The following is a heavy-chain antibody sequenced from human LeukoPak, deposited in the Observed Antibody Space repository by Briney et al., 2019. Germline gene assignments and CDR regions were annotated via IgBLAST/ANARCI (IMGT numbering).Heavy chain of an antibody. D-gene: IGHD1-26*01. J-gene: IGHJ4*02. CDR3: ARGGGIVGTTHFDY. CDR1: GFIFSASN. V-gene: IGHV3-21*01. Sequence: GGSLRLSCAASGFIFSASNINWVRQAPGKGLEWGSYISSSSDYIYYADSVKGRFTISRDNAKNSLYLQMNSLRAEDTAVYYCARGGGIVGTTHFDYWGQGTLVTVSS. CDR2: ISSSSDYI.